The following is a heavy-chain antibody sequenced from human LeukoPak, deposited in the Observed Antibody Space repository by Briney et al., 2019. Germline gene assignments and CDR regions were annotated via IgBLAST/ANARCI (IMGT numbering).Heavy chain of an antibody. J-gene: IGHJ4*02. CDR2: IYYSGST. CDR1: GGFISSSSYY. Sequence: SETLSLTCTVSGGFISSSSYYWGWIRQPPGKGLEWIGSIYYSGSTYYNPSLKSRVTISVDTSKNQFSLKLSSVTAADTAVYYCARLYYGDYDYWGQGTLVTVSS. CDR3: ARLYYGDYDY. V-gene: IGHV4-39*01. D-gene: IGHD4-17*01.